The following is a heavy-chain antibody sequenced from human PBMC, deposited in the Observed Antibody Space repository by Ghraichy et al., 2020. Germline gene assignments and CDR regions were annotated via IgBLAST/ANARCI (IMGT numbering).Heavy chain of an antibody. J-gene: IGHJ3*02. Sequence: GGSLRLSCAASGFTFSNYVMSWVRQAPGKGLEWVSAISGSGGNTYYADSVKGRFTISRDNAKDTLYLQMNALRAEDTAVYYCAKARDAFDIWGQGTVVTVSS. CDR2: ISGSGGNT. CDR1: GFTFSNYV. CDR3: AKARDAFDI. V-gene: IGHV3-23*01.